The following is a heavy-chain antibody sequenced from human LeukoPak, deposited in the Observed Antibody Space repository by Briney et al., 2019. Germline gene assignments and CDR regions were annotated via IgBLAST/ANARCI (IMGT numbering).Heavy chain of an antibody. CDR2: INSSGGST. J-gene: IGHJ4*02. V-gene: IGHV1-46*01. Sequence: ASVKVSCKASGYIFTSYYMHWVRQAPGHGLEWMGIINSSGGSTSYAQKFQGRVTMTRDTPTSTVYMELSSLRSEDTAVYYCARGDQAPWNDGDGVLYWGQGTLVTVSS. D-gene: IGHD1-1*01. CDR1: GYIFTSYY. CDR3: ARGDQAPWNDGDGVLY.